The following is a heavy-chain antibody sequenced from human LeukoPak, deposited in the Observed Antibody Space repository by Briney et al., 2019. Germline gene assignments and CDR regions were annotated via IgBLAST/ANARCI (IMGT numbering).Heavy chain of an antibody. V-gene: IGHV5-51*01. CDR2: IYPGDSDT. J-gene: IGHJ4*02. CDR1: GYSFTSYW. CDR3: ARHPDTAMVFPPDY. D-gene: IGHD5-18*01. Sequence: GESLKISCKSSGYSFTSYWIGWVRQMPGKGLEWMGIIYPGDSDTNYSPSFQGHVTISADKSISTAYLQWSSLKASDTAMYYCARHPDTAMVFPPDYWGQGTLVTVSS.